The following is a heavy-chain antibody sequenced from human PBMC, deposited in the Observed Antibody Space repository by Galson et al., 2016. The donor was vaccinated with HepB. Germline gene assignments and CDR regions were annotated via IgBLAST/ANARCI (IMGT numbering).Heavy chain of an antibody. D-gene: IGHD6-19*01. J-gene: IGHJ5*02. CDR2: MDYSGGT. CDR1: GGSISSYY. V-gene: IGHV4-59*08. Sequence: ETLSLTCTVSGGSISSYYWSWFRQPPGKGLEWIGYMDYSGGTNSNPSLKSRVTMSVGTSKNQFSLKLSSVTAADTAVYYCARHLPAGGWYEGYFDPWGPGTLVAVSS. CDR3: ARHLPAGGWYEGYFDP.